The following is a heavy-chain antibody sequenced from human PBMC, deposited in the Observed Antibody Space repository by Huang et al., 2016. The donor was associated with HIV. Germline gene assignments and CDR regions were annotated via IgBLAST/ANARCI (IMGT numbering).Heavy chain of an antibody. V-gene: IGHV1-8*01. J-gene: IGHJ4*02. CDR3: ARLTSGWYQDY. D-gene: IGHD6-19*01. CDR1: GYIFSHYD. Sequence: QVQLVQSGPEVKKPGASVKFSCQTSGYIFSHYDINWVRPAPGQGLQWMGCLNPNSGKTAYGQNFQGRVTLTRSTSTGAAYMVLNSLTSQDTAVYYCARLTSGWYQDYWGQGTLVTVSS. CDR2: LNPNSGKT.